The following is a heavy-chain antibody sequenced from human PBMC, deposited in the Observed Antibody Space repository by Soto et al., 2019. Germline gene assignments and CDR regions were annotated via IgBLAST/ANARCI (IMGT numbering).Heavy chain of an antibody. CDR2: IYHSGTT. D-gene: IGHD6-19*01. CDR3: VRDAGYSSGWFDR. Sequence: PSETLSLTCGVSGGSISTTNWWSWVRQPPGKGLEWIGEIYHSGTTNYNPSLKSRITISLDKSNNQFSLHLSSVTAADTAVYYCVRDAGYSSGWFDRWGQGTLVTVSS. CDR1: GGSISTTNW. J-gene: IGHJ5*02. V-gene: IGHV4-4*02.